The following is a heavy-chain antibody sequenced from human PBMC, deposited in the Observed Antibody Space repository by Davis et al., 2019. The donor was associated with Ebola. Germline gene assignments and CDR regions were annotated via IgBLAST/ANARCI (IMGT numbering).Heavy chain of an antibody. D-gene: IGHD6-6*01. J-gene: IGHJ4*02. CDR2: IYYSGIT. V-gene: IGHV4-59*02. CDR3: AGRIYSRSSRAVDY. Sequence: PSETLSLTCSVSGGSVSDYFWSWIRQPPGKGLEWIGYIYYSGITRYNPSLKSRVTMSVDTSKNQFSLKLSSVTAADTAVYYCAGRIYSRSSRAVDYWGQGILVTVSS. CDR1: GGSVSDYF.